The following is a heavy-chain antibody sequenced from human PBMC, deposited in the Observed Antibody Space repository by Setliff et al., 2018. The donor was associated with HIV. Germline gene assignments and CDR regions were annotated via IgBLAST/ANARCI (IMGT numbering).Heavy chain of an antibody. CDR3: AEVTCSPDSCFLDY. V-gene: IGHV1-46*01. D-gene: IGHD2-15*01. CDR1: GSTFITYH. J-gene: IGHJ4*02. Sequence: ASVKVSCKASGSTFITYHVHWVRQAPGQGLEWMGIINPNTGSTSYAQKFQGRVTMTWDTSSGTVYMDLNILKSEDTAVYYCAEVTCSPDSCFLDYLGQGTLVTVSS. CDR2: INPNTGST.